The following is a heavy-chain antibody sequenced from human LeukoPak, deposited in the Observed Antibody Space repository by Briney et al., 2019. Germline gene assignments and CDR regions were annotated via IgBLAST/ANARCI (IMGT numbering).Heavy chain of an antibody. CDR2: IYYSGST. V-gene: IGHV4-59*01. D-gene: IGHD6-25*01. CDR3: ARGGSRLNRLRIAAAGNFDY. J-gene: IGHJ4*02. CDR1: GGSISSYY. Sequence: SETLSLTCTVSGGSISSYYWSWIRQPPGKGLEWIGYIYYSGSTNYNPSLKSRVTISVDTSKNQFSLKLSSVTAADTAVYYCARGGSRLNRLRIAAAGNFDYWGQGTLVTVSS.